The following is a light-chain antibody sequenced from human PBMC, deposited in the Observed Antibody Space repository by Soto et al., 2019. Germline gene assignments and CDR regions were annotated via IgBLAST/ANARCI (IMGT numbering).Light chain of an antibody. CDR2: EVS. V-gene: IGLV2-14*01. J-gene: IGLJ2*01. CDR3: TSYTNTNTRVL. Sequence: QSVLTQPASVSGSPGQSITISCTGTSSDVGGYNFVSWYQQHPGKAPKLLIYEVSNRPSGVSNRFSGSKSGNTASLTISGLRADDEADYYCTSYTNTNTRVLFGGGTKLTVL. CDR1: SSDVGGYNF.